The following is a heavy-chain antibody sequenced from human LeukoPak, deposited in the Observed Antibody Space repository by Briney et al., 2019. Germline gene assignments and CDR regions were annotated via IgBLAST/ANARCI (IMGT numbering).Heavy chain of an antibody. CDR1: GFTFSDYY. CDR3: ARDGYSYGINWFDP. J-gene: IGHJ5*02. CDR2: ISSSGSTI. D-gene: IGHD5-18*01. V-gene: IGHV3-11*04. Sequence: GGSLRLSCATSGFTFSDYYMSWIRQAPGKGLEWVSYISSSGSTIYYADSVKGRFTISRDNAKNSLYLQMNSLRAEDTAVYYCARDGYSYGINWFDPWGQGTLVTVSS.